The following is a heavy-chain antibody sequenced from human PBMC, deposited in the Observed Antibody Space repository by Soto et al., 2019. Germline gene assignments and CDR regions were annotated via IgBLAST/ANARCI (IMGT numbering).Heavy chain of an antibody. V-gene: IGHV1-46*01. CDR3: AKEGLYGDFDY. CDR2: INPSSGTT. Sequence: QVQLVQSGAEVKKPGASVIVSCKASGYTFTRSNLHWVRQAPGQGLEWMGIINPSSGTTAYAQKFQGRVTLTRDTSTSTVYMELSSLRSEDTAMFYCAKEGLYGDFDYWGQGTLVTVSS. D-gene: IGHD3-16*01. J-gene: IGHJ4*02. CDR1: GYTFTRSN.